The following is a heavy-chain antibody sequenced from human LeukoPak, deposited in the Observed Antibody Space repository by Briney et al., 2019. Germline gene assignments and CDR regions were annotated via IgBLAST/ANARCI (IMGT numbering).Heavy chain of an antibody. Sequence: GESLKISCKGSGYSFTSYWIGWVRQMPGKGLEWMGIIYPGDSDTRYSPSFQGQVTISADKSISTAYLQWSSLKASDTAMYYCARLDTDTAMEGGAFDIWGQGTMVTVSS. CDR3: ARLDTDTAMEGGAFDI. D-gene: IGHD5-18*01. V-gene: IGHV5-51*01. J-gene: IGHJ3*02. CDR1: GYSFTSYW. CDR2: IYPGDSDT.